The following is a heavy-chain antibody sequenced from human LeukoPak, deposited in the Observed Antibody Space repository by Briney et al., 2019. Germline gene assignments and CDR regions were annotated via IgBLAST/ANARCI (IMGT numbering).Heavy chain of an antibody. CDR3: AKERLRKDLSQTEDAFDI. J-gene: IGHJ3*02. Sequence: SQTLSPTCAISGDSVSSNSAAWNWIRQSPSRGLEWLGRTYYRSKWYNDYAVSVKSRITIYPDTSKNQFSLQLNSVTPEDTAVYYCAKERLRKDLSQTEDAFDIWGQGTMVTVSS. CDR1: GDSVSSNSAA. D-gene: IGHD6-25*01. V-gene: IGHV6-1*01. CDR2: TYYRSKWYN.